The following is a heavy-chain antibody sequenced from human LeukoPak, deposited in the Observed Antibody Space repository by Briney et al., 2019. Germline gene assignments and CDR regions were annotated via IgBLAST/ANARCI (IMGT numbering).Heavy chain of an antibody. CDR2: ISSSSYI. J-gene: IGHJ4*02. CDR3: ARVGVVVPAAMGYYFDY. D-gene: IGHD2-2*01. V-gene: IGHV3-21*01. CDR1: EFTFSNYS. Sequence: PGGSLSLSCAASEFTFSNYSLNWVRQAPGKGLEWVSSISSSSYIYYAESVKGRFTISRDNAKNSLYLQMNSLRAEDTAVYYCARVGVVVPAAMGYYFDYWGQGTLVTVSS.